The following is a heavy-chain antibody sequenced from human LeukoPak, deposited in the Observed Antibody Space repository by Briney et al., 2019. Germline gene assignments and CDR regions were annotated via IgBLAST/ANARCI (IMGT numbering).Heavy chain of an antibody. D-gene: IGHD3-10*01. CDR3: ARSIWFGELTGAFDI. J-gene: IGHJ3*02. V-gene: IGHV4-39*07. Sequence: SIYYSGSTYYNPSLKSRVTISVDTSKNQFSLKLNSVTAADTAVYYCARSIWFGELTGAFDIWGQGTMVTVSS. CDR2: IYYSGST.